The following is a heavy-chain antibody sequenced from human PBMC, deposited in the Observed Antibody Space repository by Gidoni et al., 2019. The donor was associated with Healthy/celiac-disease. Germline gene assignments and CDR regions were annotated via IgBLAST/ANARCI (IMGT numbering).Heavy chain of an antibody. CDR2: IYHSGST. CDR1: GYSISSGYY. Sequence: QVQLQESGPGLVKPSETLSLTCAVSGYSISSGYYWGWIRQPPGKGLEWIGSIYHSGSTYYNPSLKSRVTISVDTSKNQCSLKLSSVTAADTAVYYCARVVGYYDSSGPLDYWGQGTLVTVSS. V-gene: IGHV4-38-2*01. CDR3: ARVVGYYDSSGPLDY. D-gene: IGHD3-22*01. J-gene: IGHJ4*02.